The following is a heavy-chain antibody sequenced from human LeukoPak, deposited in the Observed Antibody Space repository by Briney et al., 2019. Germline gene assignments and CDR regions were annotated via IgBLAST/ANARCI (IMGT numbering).Heavy chain of an antibody. V-gene: IGHV3-23*01. Sequence: GGSLRLSCAASGFTFSDYYMSWVRQAPGKGLEWVSAISGSGGSTYYADSVKGRFTISRDNSKNTLYLQMNSLRAEDTAVYYCAKGGYYDSSGRPPDAFDIWGQGTMVTVSS. CDR1: GFTFSDYY. CDR2: ISGSGGST. CDR3: AKGGYYDSSGRPPDAFDI. J-gene: IGHJ3*02. D-gene: IGHD3-22*01.